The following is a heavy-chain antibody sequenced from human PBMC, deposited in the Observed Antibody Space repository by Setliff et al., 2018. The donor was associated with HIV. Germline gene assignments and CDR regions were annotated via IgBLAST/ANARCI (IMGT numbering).Heavy chain of an antibody. V-gene: IGHV3-48*04. Sequence: GGSLRLSCAASGFTFSIYSMNWVRQAPGKGLEWVSYISSSGSPIHYADSVRGRFTISRDNAKKSLYLQMNSLRAEDTAVYYCAMSPYSSGLFDYWGQGTLVTVSS. CDR3: AMSPYSSGLFDY. CDR2: ISSSGSPI. J-gene: IGHJ4*02. CDR1: GFTFSIYS. D-gene: IGHD6-19*01.